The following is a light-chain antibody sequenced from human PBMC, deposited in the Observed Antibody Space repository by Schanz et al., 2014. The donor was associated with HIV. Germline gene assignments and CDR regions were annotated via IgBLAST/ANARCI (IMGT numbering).Light chain of an antibody. Sequence: EIVLTQSPGTLSLSPGERATLSCRASQSVSSKLAWYQQKPGQAPRLIIFGASSRATGIPDRFSGSGSGTEFTLTISRLEPEDFAVYYCQQYGSSPPWTFGQGTKVEIK. CDR1: QSVSSK. CDR3: QQYGSSPPWT. J-gene: IGKJ1*01. V-gene: IGKV3-20*01. CDR2: GAS.